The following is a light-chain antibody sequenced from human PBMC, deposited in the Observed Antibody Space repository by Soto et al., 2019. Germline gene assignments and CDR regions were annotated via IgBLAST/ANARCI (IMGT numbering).Light chain of an antibody. Sequence: QSALTQPASVSGSPGQSITISCTGTSSDVGGYNYVSWYQQHPGKAPKLMIYDVSNQPSGVSNRFSGSKSGNTASLTISGLQAEDEADYYCSSYTSSSIVNYVFGTGTKLTVL. V-gene: IGLV2-14*01. J-gene: IGLJ1*01. CDR2: DVS. CDR1: SSDVGGYNY. CDR3: SSYTSSSIVNYV.